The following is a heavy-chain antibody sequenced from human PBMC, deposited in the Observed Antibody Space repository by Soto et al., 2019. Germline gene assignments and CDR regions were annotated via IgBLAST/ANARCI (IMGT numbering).Heavy chain of an antibody. Sequence: ASVKVSCKASGYTFTNYGVSWVRQAPGQGLEWMGWIGGYKGNTNYAQKLRGRVTLTTDTSTSTAYMELRSLRSDDTAVYYYDSSGYYVFDYWGQGTLVTVSS. CDR1: GYTFTNYG. V-gene: IGHV1-18*01. J-gene: IGHJ4*02. CDR3: DSSGYYVFDY. CDR2: IGGYKGNT. D-gene: IGHD3-22*01.